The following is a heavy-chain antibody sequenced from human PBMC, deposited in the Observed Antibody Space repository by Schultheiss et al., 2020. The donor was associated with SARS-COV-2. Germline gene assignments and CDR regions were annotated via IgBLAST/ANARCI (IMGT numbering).Heavy chain of an antibody. CDR1: GGSFSGYY. D-gene: IGHD6-13*01. CDR3: ARGRNRSSSIDY. V-gene: IGHV4-34*11. CDR2: IYYSGST. J-gene: IGHJ4*02. Sequence: SETLSLTCAVYGGSFSGYYWSWIRQPPGKGLEWIGYIYYSGSTNYNPSLKSRVTMSVDTSKNQFSLKLSSVTAADTAVYYCARGRNRSSSIDYWGQGTLVTVSS.